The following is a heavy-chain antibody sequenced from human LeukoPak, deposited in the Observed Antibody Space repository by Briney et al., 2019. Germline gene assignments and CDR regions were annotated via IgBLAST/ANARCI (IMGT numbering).Heavy chain of an antibody. CDR2: IKPDSGAT. D-gene: IGHD4/OR15-4a*01. Sequence: ASVKVSCKASGYTSTVHYLHWLRQAPGQGLEWMGWIKPDSGATNFAQNFQGRVTMASDTSINTAYMELSSLTSDDTATYYCARDHDYGPDYWGQGTLVTVSA. CDR1: GYTSTVHY. CDR3: ARDHDYGPDY. V-gene: IGHV1-2*02. J-gene: IGHJ4*02.